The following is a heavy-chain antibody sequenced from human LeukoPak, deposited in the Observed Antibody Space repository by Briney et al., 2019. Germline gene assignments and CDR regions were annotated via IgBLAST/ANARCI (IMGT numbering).Heavy chain of an antibody. D-gene: IGHD1-26*01. CDR2: IYTSGST. J-gene: IGHJ4*02. CDR1: GGSISSGSYY. V-gene: IGHV4-61*02. CDR3: ASESGAGDS. Sequence: SETLSLTCTVSGGSISSGSYYWSWIRQPAGKGLEWIGRIYTSGSTNYNPSLKSRVTISVDTSKNQFSLKLSSVTAADTAVYYCASESGAGDSWGQGTLVTVSS.